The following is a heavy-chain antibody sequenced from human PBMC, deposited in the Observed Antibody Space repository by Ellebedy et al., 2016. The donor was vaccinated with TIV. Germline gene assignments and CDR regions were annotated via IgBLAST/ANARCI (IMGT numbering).Heavy chain of an antibody. CDR2: IFTSGST. CDR1: GFSLSTTGVG. D-gene: IGHD3-22*01. V-gene: IGHV4-61*08. CDR3: ARVPYYYDSSGKGNLYYYYDGMDV. Sequence: SGPTLVXPTQTLTLTCTFSGFSLSTTGVGVGWIRQPPGKGLEWIGYIFTSGSTNYNPSLKSRVTISVDTSKNQFSLKLNSVTAADTAVYYCARVPYYYDSSGKGNLYYYYDGMDVWGQGTTVTVSS. J-gene: IGHJ6*02.